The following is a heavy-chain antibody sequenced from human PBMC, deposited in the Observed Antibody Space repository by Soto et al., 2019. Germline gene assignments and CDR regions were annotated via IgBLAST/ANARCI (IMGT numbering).Heavy chain of an antibody. Sequence: GGSLRLFCAASGFTFSSFGMHWVRQAPGKGLEWVAVISYDGSNKYYADSVKGRFTISRDNSKNTLYLQMNSLRAEDTAVYYCARGDYYDSSGYPDWWAFDIWGQGTMVTVSS. CDR2: ISYDGSNK. V-gene: IGHV3-30*03. CDR3: ARGDYYDSSGYPDWWAFDI. D-gene: IGHD3-22*01. J-gene: IGHJ3*02. CDR1: GFTFSSFG.